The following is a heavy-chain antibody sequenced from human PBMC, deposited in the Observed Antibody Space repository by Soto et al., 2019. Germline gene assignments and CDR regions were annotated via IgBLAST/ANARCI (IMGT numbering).Heavy chain of an antibody. D-gene: IGHD1-7*01. J-gene: IGHJ5*02. CDR1: GDSVSSNSAA. CDR2: TYYRSKWYN. Sequence: SQTLSLTCAISGDSVSSNSAAWNWIRRSPSRGLEWLGRTYYRSKWYNDYAVSVKSRITINPDTSKNQFSLQLNSVTPEDTAVYYCAREERELRIHWFDPWGQGTLVTVSS. CDR3: AREERELRIHWFDP. V-gene: IGHV6-1*01.